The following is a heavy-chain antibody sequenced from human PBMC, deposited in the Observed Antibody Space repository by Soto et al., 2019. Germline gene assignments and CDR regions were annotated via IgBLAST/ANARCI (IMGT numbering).Heavy chain of an antibody. CDR2: ISGSGGST. V-gene: IGHV3-23*01. Sequence: GGSLSLSSAASGFPFGSYAMSWVRQAPGKGLEWVSAISGSGGSTYYADSVKGRFTISRDNSKNTLYLQMNSLRAEDTAVYYCAKDLLTSPVGRGVLGPDAFDIWGQGTMVTVSS. CDR1: GFPFGSYA. J-gene: IGHJ3*02. CDR3: AKDLLTSPVGRGVLGPDAFDI. D-gene: IGHD3-10*01.